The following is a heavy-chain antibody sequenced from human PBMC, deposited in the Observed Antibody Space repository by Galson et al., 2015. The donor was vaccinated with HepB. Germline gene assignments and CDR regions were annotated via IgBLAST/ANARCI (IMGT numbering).Heavy chain of an antibody. Sequence: SLRLSCAASGFTFHDYAMHWVRQAPGKGLEWVSGISWNSGRIDYADSVKGRFTISRDNAKNSLYLQMNSLRVEDTALYFCAKDLGKGSGSYYYFDFWGQGTLVTASS. V-gene: IGHV3-9*01. CDR1: GFTFHDYA. J-gene: IGHJ4*02. D-gene: IGHD1-26*01. CDR2: ISWNSGRI. CDR3: AKDLGKGSGSYYYFDF.